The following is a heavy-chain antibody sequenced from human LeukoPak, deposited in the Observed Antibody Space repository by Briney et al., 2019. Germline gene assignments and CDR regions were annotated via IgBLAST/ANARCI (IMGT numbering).Heavy chain of an antibody. CDR3: ARVAYDILTGYQFDY. D-gene: IGHD3-9*01. CDR2: IYYSGST. J-gene: IGHJ4*02. V-gene: IGHV4-59*01. Sequence: SETLSLTRTVSGGSISSYYWSWIRQPPGKGLEWIGYIYYSGSTNYNPSLKSRVTISVDTSKNQFSLKLSSVTAADTAVYYCARVAYDILTGYQFDYWGQGTLVTVSS. CDR1: GGSISSYY.